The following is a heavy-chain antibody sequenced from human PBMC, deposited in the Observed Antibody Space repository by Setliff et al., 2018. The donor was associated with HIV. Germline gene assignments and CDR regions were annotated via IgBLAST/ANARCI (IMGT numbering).Heavy chain of an antibody. CDR3: GGNGYYSIDY. CDR2: IYHSGST. V-gene: IGHV4-4*02. CDR1: GGSISSNW. Sequence: PSETLSLTCAVSGGSISSNWWSWVRQSPGKGPEWIGEIYHSGSTHYNPSLQSRVTISVDKSKSQFSLKLNSVTAADTAVYYCGGNGYYSIDYWGQGTLVTVSS. J-gene: IGHJ4*02. D-gene: IGHD3-22*01.